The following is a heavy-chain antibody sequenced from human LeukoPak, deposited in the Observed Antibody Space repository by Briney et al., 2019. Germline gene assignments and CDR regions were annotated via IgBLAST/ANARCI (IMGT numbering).Heavy chain of an antibody. J-gene: IGHJ3*02. CDR1: GGSFSGYY. CDR3: ALAGGLDDAFDI. V-gene: IGHV4-34*01. D-gene: IGHD6-19*01. CDR2: INHSGST. Sequence: SETLSLTCAVYGGSFSGYYWSWIRQPPGKGLEWIGEINHSGSTNYNPSLKSRVTISVDTSKNQFSLKLSSVTAADTAVYYCALAGGLDDAFDIWGQGTMVTVSS.